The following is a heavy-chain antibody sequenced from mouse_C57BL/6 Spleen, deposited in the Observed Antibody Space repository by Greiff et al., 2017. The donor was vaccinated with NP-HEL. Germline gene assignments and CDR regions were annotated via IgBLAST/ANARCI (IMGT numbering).Heavy chain of an antibody. CDR1: GYAFSSYW. CDR2: IYPGDGDT. J-gene: IGHJ4*01. V-gene: IGHV1-80*01. D-gene: IGHD2-1*01. CDR3: ARKGGLYGNYGDYAMDY. Sequence: VQLQQSGAELVKPGASVKISCKASGYAFSSYWMNWVKQRPGKGLEWIGQIYPGDGDTNYNGKFKGKATLTADKSSSTAYMQLSSLTSEDSAVYFCARKGGLYGNYGDYAMDYWGQGTSVTVSS.